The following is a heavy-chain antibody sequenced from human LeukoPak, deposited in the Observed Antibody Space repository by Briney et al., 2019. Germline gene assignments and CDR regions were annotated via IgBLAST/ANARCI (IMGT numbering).Heavy chain of an antibody. CDR1: GGSISSSSYY. CDR3: ARRARDMITFGGVIVGGYFDY. J-gene: IGHJ4*02. V-gene: IGHV4-39*07. D-gene: IGHD3-16*02. Sequence: SETLSLTCTVSGGSISSSSYYWGWIRQPPGKGLEWIGSIYYSGSTYYNPSLKSRVTISVDKSKNQFSLKLSSVTAADTAVYYCARRARDMITFGGVIVGGYFDYWGQGTLVTVSS. CDR2: IYYSGST.